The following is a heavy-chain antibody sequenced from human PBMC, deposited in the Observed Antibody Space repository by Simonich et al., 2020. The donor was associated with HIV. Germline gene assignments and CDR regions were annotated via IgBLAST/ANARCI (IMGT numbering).Heavy chain of an antibody. V-gene: IGHV4-34*01. Sequence: QVQLQQWGAGLLKPSETLSLTCAVYGGSFSGYYWSWIRQPPGKGLEWIGEINHSGSINYNPSLKSRVTISVDSSKNQFSLKLSSVTAADTAVYYCARRYSSSWDPRGAFDIWGQGTMVTVSS. CDR3: ARRYSSSWDPRGAFDI. CDR1: GGSFSGYY. D-gene: IGHD6-13*01. CDR2: INHSGSI. J-gene: IGHJ3*02.